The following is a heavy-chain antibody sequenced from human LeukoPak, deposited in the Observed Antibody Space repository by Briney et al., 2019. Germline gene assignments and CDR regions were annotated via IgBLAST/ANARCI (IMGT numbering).Heavy chain of an antibody. J-gene: IGHJ4*02. CDR2: IKSKTNGGTT. CDR1: GFTFRSYA. D-gene: IGHD3-22*01. CDR3: MLGSGSYDSSDFDY. V-gene: IGHV3-15*07. Sequence: GGSLRLSCAASGFTFRSYAMNWGRQAPGKGLEWVGRIKSKTNGGTTEYAAPVKGRFTILREDSKNTLYLQMNSLKTEDTAVYYCMLGSGSYDSSDFDYWGQGTLVTVSS.